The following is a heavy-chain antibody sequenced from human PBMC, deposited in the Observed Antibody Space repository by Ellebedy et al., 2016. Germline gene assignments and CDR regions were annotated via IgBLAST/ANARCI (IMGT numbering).Heavy chain of an antibody. V-gene: IGHV3-30*03. D-gene: IGHD6-19*01. J-gene: IGHJ4*02. CDR3: ARESVAGDFDY. Sequence: GESLKISCAASGFTFSSSGMHWVRQAPGKGLEWVAIISYDGSNKNYAASVKGRFTISRENAKKSLYLQMNSLRAGDTAVYYCARESVAGDFDYWGQGTLVTVSS. CDR1: GFTFSSSG. CDR2: ISYDGSNK.